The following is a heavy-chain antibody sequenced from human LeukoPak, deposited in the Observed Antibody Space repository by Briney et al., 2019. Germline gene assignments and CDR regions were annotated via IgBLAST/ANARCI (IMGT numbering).Heavy chain of an antibody. Sequence: ASVKVSCKASGGTFSSYAISWVRQAPGQGLEWMEGIIPIFGTANYAQKFQGRVTITADESTSTAYMELSSLRSEDTAVYYCAITIFGVVTFDYWGQGTLVTVSS. CDR3: AITIFGVVTFDY. CDR1: GGTFSSYA. CDR2: IIPIFGTA. V-gene: IGHV1-69*13. J-gene: IGHJ4*02. D-gene: IGHD3-3*01.